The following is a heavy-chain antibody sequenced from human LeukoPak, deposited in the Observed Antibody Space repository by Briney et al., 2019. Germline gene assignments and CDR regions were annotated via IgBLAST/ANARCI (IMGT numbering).Heavy chain of an antibody. V-gene: IGHV3-48*04. D-gene: IGHD5-18*01. CDR1: GFTFSDFS. Sequence: PGGCLRLACSASGFTFSDFSINSVRQPPGKGLEWVSYISGRGGTINYAYSVKGRFTISRDNDKNSLFLQMNSLRAEDAAVYYCARDRVVDTAKIGKFYNYHMDVWGRGTTVTVSS. CDR2: ISGRGGTI. CDR3: ARDRVVDTAKIGKFYNYHMDV. J-gene: IGHJ6*03.